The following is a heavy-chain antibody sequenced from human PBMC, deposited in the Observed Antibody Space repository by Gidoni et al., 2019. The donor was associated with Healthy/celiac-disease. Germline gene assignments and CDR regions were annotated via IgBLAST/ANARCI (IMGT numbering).Heavy chain of an antibody. CDR2: INHSGST. Sequence: QVQLQQWGAGLLKPSDTLSLTCAVYGGSFSGYYWSWIRQPPGKGLEWIGEINHSGSTNYNPSLKSRVTISVDTSKNQFSLKLSSVTAADTAVYYCARAEGVGATVADYWGQGTLVTVSS. CDR3: ARAEGVGATVADY. CDR1: GGSFSGYY. D-gene: IGHD1-26*01. J-gene: IGHJ4*02. V-gene: IGHV4-34*01.